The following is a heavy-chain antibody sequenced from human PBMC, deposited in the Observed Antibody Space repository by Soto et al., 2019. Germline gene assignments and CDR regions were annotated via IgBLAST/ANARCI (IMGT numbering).Heavy chain of an antibody. Sequence: PSETLSLTCAVYGGSFSGYYWSWIRQPPGKGLEWIGEINHSGSTKYNPSLKSRVTISVDTSKNQFSLKLSSVTAADTAVYYCAGYTSGVVAAVDYWGQGTLVTVSS. V-gene: IGHV4-34*01. CDR1: GGSFSGYY. CDR3: AGYTSGVVAAVDY. J-gene: IGHJ4*02. D-gene: IGHD2-15*01. CDR2: INHSGST.